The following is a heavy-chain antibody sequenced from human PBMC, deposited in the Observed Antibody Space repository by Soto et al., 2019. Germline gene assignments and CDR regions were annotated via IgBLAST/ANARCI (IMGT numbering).Heavy chain of an antibody. CDR2: FYSSGSI. CDR3: ARMYSSGSGWFHP. D-gene: IGHD6-19*01. J-gene: IGHJ5*02. Sequence: SETLSLTCFVSGYSITAGGYYWSWSRHHPGKGLEWIGSFYSSGSIIYNPSLRSRVSISGDTSSNQFSMSLTSVTAADMARYYCARMYSSGSGWFHPWGQGTLVTVSS. V-gene: IGHV4-31*03. CDR1: GYSITAGGYY.